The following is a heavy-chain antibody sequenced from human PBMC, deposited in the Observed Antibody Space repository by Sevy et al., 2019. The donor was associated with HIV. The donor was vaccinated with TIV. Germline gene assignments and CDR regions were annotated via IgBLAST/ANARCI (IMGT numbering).Heavy chain of an antibody. CDR1: GFTFSSYA. CDR2: ISGSGGST. V-gene: IGHV3-23*01. Sequence: GGSLRLSCAASGFTFSSYAMSWVRQAPGKGLEWVSAISGSGGSTYYADSVKGRFTISRDNSKNTLNLQMNSLRAEDTAVYYLAKVDSSGYYSVSGFDYWGQGTLVTVSS. D-gene: IGHD3-22*01. J-gene: IGHJ4*02. CDR3: AKVDSSGYYSVSGFDY.